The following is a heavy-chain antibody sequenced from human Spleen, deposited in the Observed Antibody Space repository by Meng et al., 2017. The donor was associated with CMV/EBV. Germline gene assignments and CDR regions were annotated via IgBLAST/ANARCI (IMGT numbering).Heavy chain of an antibody. J-gene: IGHJ3*02. CDR1: GFTFNDYY. V-gene: IGHV3-11*04. Sequence: GGSLRLSCAASGFTFNDYYMSWIRQAPGKGLEWVSFISSSGSTIHQADSVKGRFTISRDNAEKSLYLQVNSLRAEDTAVYYCARGHDDFWSGYPMRGNAFDIWGQGTMVTVSS. D-gene: IGHD3-3*01. CDR2: ISSSGSTI. CDR3: ARGHDDFWSGYPMRGNAFDI.